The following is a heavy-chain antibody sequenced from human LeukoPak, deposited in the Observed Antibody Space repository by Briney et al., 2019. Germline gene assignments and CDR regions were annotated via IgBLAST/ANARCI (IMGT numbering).Heavy chain of an antibody. CDR2: INPSGGST. D-gene: IGHD6-13*01. CDR1: GYTFTSYY. J-gene: IGHJ6*03. CDR3: ARTLLAAAGSPLYYYYYMDV. V-gene: IGHV1-46*01. Sequence: ASVKVSCKASGYTFTSYYMHWVRQAPGQGLEWMGIINPSGGSTSYAQKFQGRVAMTRDMSTSTVHMELSSLRSEDTAVYYCARTLLAAAGSPLYYYYYMDVWGKGTTVTVSS.